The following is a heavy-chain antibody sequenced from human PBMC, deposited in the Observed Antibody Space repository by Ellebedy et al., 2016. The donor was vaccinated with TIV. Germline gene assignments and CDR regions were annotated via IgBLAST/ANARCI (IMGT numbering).Heavy chain of an antibody. CDR2: IYSGGNT. V-gene: IGHV3-53*01. Sequence: GESLKISXAASGFTVSSNYMSWVRQAPGKGLEWVSGIYSGGNTYYADSVRGRFTVPRDNSKNTLYLQMNSLRAEDTAVYYCARGVFGEFLDYWGQGTLVTVSS. D-gene: IGHD3-10*02. CDR1: GFTVSSNY. J-gene: IGHJ4*02. CDR3: ARGVFGEFLDY.